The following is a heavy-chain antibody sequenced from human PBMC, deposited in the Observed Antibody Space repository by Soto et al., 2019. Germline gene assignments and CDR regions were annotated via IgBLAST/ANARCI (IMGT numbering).Heavy chain of an antibody. CDR3: ARDGLLWFGELFCLDY. Sequence: GGSLRLSYAASGFTFSSYAMSWVRQAPGKGLEWVSVISCSGGNTYYADSVKGRFTISRDNSKNTLYLQMNSLRAEDTAVYYCARDGLLWFGELFCLDYWGQGTLVTV. D-gene: IGHD3-10*01. V-gene: IGHV3-23*01. J-gene: IGHJ4*02. CDR1: GFTFSSYA. CDR2: ISCSGGNT.